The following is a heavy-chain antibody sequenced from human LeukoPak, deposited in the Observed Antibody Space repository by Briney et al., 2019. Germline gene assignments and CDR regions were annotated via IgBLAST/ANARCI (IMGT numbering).Heavy chain of an antibody. J-gene: IGHJ4*02. Sequence: SETLSLTCAVYGGSFSGYYWSWIRQPPGKGLEWIGEINHSGSTNYNPSLKSRVTISVDTSKKQFSLKLSSVTAADAAVYYCARGLSAVVYWGQGTLVTVSS. V-gene: IGHV4-34*01. D-gene: IGHD3-16*02. CDR3: ARGLSAVVY. CDR2: INHSGST. CDR1: GGSFSGYY.